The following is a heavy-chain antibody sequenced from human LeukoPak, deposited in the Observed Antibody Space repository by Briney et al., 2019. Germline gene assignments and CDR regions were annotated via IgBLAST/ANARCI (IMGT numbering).Heavy chain of an antibody. J-gene: IGHJ4*02. CDR3: AKDLRPEYYFDY. Sequence: GGSLRLPCAASGFTFSSYGMHWVRQAPGKGLEWVAVISYDGSNKYYAGSVKGRFTISRDNSKNTLYLQMNSLRAEDTAVYYCAKDLRPEYYFDYWGQGTLVTVSS. CDR1: GFTFSSYG. V-gene: IGHV3-30*18. CDR2: ISYDGSNK.